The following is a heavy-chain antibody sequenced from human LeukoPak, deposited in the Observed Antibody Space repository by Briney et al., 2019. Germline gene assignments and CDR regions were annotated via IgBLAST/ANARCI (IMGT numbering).Heavy chain of an antibody. CDR3: AELGITMIGGV. CDR1: GFPFRSYA. D-gene: IGHD3-10*02. V-gene: IGHV3-30*02. Sequence: PGGSLRLSCAASGFPFRSYAMHWVRQAPGKGLEWVAFIRYDGSYKYYADSVKGRFTISRDNAKNSLYLQMNSLRAEDTAVYYCAELGITMIGGVWGKGTTVTISS. CDR2: IRYDGSYK. J-gene: IGHJ6*04.